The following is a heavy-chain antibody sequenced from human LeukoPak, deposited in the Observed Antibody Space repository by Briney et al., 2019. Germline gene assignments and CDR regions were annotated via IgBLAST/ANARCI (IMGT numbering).Heavy chain of an antibody. Sequence: SGGSLRLSCAASGFTFTSYWMHWVRQAPGKGLEWVSYISSSGSTIYYADSVKGRFTISRDNAKNSLYLQMNSLRAEDTAVYYCAREYYYGSGMRDWGQGTLVTVSS. CDR1: GFTFTSYW. CDR3: AREYYYGSGMRD. V-gene: IGHV3-48*04. CDR2: ISSSGSTI. J-gene: IGHJ4*02. D-gene: IGHD3-10*01.